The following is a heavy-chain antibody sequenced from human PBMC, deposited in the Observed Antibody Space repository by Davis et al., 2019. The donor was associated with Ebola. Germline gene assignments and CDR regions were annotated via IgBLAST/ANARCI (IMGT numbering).Heavy chain of an antibody. J-gene: IGHJ6*02. Sequence: SVKVSCKASGGTFSSYAISWVRQAPGQGLEWMGGIIPIFGTANYAQKFQGRVTITADESTSTAYMELSSLRSEDTAVYYCASLGELVETNGYYYYYGMDVWGQGTTVTVSS. CDR3: ASLGELVETNGYYYYYGMDV. CDR1: GGTFSSYA. CDR2: IIPIFGTA. V-gene: IGHV1-69*13. D-gene: IGHD2-8*02.